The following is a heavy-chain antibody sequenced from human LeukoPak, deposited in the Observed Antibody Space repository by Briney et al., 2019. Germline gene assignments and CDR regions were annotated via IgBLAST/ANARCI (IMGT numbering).Heavy chain of an antibody. Sequence: SETLSLTCTVSGGSISSGGYYWSWIRQHPGKGLEWIGYIYYSGSTYYNPSLKSRVTISVDTSKNQFSLKLSSVTAADTAVYYCARGRRPYYYDSSGCFDYWGQGTLVTVSS. J-gene: IGHJ4*02. D-gene: IGHD3-22*01. CDR2: IYYSGST. CDR1: GGSISSGGYY. CDR3: ARGRRPYYYDSSGCFDY. V-gene: IGHV4-31*03.